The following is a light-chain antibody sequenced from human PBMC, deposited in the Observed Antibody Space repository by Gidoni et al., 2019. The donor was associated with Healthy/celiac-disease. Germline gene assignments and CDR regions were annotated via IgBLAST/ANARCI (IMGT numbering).Light chain of an antibody. V-gene: IGKV1-5*01. CDR1: QSISSW. CDR2: DAS. CDR3: QQYNSYSWT. Sequence: DIQMTPSSSTLSASVGDRVTITCRASQSISSWLAWYQQKPGKAPKLLIYDASSLESGVPSRFSGSGSGTEFTLTISSLQPDDFATYYCQQYNSYSWTFGQGTKVEIK. J-gene: IGKJ1*01.